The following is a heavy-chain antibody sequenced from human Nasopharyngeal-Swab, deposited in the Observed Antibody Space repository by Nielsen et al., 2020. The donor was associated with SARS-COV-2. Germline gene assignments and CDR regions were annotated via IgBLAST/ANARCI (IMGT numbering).Heavy chain of an antibody. V-gene: IGHV1-69*13. Sequence: SVKVPCKASEYTINNYYIHWVRQAPGQGLEWMGGINPNFGTTNYAHKFQDRAKITADQSTRTAYMELSSLRSDDTAVYYCARDTIFGLALYYYYGLGVWGQGTTVTVSS. CDR2: INPNFGTT. D-gene: IGHD3-3*01. J-gene: IGHJ6*02. CDR3: ARDTIFGLALYYYYGLGV. CDR1: EYTINNYY.